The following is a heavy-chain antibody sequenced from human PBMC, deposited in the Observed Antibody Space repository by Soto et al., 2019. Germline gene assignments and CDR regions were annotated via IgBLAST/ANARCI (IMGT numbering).Heavy chain of an antibody. D-gene: IGHD4-17*01. V-gene: IGHV1-18*01. CDR3: AREGYGGNILGGAFDI. Sequence: GASVKVSCKASGYTFTSYGISWVRQAPGQGLEWMGWISAYNGNTNYAQKLQGRVTMTTDTSASTAYMELSSLRSEDTAVYYCAREGYGGNILGGAFDIWGQGTMVTVSS. CDR2: ISAYNGNT. J-gene: IGHJ3*02. CDR1: GYTFTSYG.